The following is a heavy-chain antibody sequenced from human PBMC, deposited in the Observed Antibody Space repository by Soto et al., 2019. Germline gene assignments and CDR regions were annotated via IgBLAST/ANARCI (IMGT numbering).Heavy chain of an antibody. Sequence: GGSLRLSCAASGFTFDDYAMHWVRQAPGKGLEGVSGISWNSGSIGYADSVKGRFTISRDNAKNSLYLQMNSLRAEDTALYYCARDSLGPAAINYYYYGMDVWGQGTTVTVYS. J-gene: IGHJ6*02. D-gene: IGHD2-2*02. CDR1: GFTFDDYA. V-gene: IGHV3-9*01. CDR2: ISWNSGSI. CDR3: ARDSLGPAAINYYYYGMDV.